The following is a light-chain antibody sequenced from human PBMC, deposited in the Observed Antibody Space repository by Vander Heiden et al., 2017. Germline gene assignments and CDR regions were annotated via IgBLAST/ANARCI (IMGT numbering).Light chain of an antibody. CDR3: QQSNTYPYT. J-gene: IGKJ2*01. Sequence: AIQLTQSPSSLSASVGDRVTITCRAGQDISSALAWYQQKPGKPPTLLIFDASGLQSGVPSRFSGNRSGTDFTLTINNLQSEDFATYFCQQSNTYPYTFGQGTKLEIK. V-gene: IGKV1-13*02. CDR1: QDISSA. CDR2: DAS.